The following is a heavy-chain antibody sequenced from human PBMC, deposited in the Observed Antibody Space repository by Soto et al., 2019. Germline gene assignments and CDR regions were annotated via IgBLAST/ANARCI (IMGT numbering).Heavy chain of an antibody. CDR2: ISYDGSNK. V-gene: IGHV3-30-3*01. Sequence: QVQLVESGGGVVQPGRSLRLSCAASGFTFSSYARHWVRQAPGKGLEWVSVISYDGSNKYYADSVKGRFTISRDNSKNTLYLPMNRLRAENRAVNYCASYSSGGSCYHGDYWGQGTLVTVSS. CDR1: GFTFSSYA. D-gene: IGHD2-15*01. CDR3: ASYSSGGSCYHGDY. J-gene: IGHJ4*02.